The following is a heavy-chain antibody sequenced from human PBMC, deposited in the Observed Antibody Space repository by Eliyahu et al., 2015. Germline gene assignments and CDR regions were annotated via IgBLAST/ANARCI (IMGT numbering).Heavy chain of an antibody. V-gene: IGHV4-4*09. D-gene: IGHD6-13*01. CDR1: GGSMSSYY. J-gene: IGHJ4*02. Sequence: QVQLQESGPGLVKPSETLSLTCTVSGGSMSSYYWSWIRQPPGKGLEWIGDIYTRGITHHHPSLKSRVAISVDTSKNQFSLNLSSVTAADTAVYYCGRMPTGSSSFDYWGQGTLVTVSS. CDR3: GRMPTGSSSFDY. CDR2: IYTRGIT.